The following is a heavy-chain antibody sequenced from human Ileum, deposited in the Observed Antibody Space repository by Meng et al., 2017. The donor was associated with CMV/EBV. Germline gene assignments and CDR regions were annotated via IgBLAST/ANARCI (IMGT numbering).Heavy chain of an antibody. CDR1: GYTYTNYG. CDR3: ARVTNPEYFEH. J-gene: IGHJ1*01. Sequence: QVQLVQSGAEVKKAGASVKVSCKASGYTYTNYGISWVRQAPGQGLEWIGWVSAYDGDTNYAQKVKGRVTMTTDTSTTTAYMELRSLRSDDTAIYYCARVTNPEYFEHWGQGTLVTVSS. CDR2: VSAYDGDT. V-gene: IGHV1-18*04.